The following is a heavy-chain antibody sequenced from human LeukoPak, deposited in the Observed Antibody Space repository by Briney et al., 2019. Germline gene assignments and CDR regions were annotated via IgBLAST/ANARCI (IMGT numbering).Heavy chain of an antibody. Sequence: VQPGGSLRLSCAASGFTFSTYAMQWVRQAPGKGLEWAAIIWYDGSSKYYGDSVKGRFTVSRDNSKNTLYLQMNSLRAEDTAVYYCARHHGANYYHYHMDVWGQGTTVTVSS. D-gene: IGHD4-17*01. CDR2: IWYDGSSK. CDR3: ARHHGANYYHYHMDV. V-gene: IGHV3-33*01. CDR1: GFTFSTYA. J-gene: IGHJ6*02.